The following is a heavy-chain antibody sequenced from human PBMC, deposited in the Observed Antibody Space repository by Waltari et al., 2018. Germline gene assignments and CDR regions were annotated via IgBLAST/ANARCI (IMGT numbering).Heavy chain of an antibody. CDR1: GFTFSRYA. J-gene: IGHJ6*03. CDR2: IYSGGST. CDR3: AKDHCSSTSCYAVDYYYYMDV. V-gene: IGHV3-23*03. D-gene: IGHD2-2*01. Sequence: EVQLLESGGGLVQPGGSLRLSCAASGFTFSRYAMSWVRQAPGKGLEWVSVIYSGGSTYYADSVKGRFTISRDNSKNTLYLQMNSLRAEDTAVYYCAKDHCSSTSCYAVDYYYYMDVWGKGTTVTVSS.